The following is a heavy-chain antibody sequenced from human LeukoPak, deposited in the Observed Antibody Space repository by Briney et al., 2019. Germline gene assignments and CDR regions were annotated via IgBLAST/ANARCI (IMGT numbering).Heavy chain of an antibody. Sequence: GGSLRLSCAASGFTFSNAWMSWVRQAPGKGLEWVGRIKRKSNGGTIDYAAPVKGRFTISRDDSKNTLYMQMNSLKTEDTAIYYCATGVAVAGLVPFDYWGQGTLVTVSS. CDR2: IKRKSNGGTI. D-gene: IGHD6-19*01. CDR3: ATGVAVAGLVPFDY. V-gene: IGHV3-15*01. J-gene: IGHJ4*02. CDR1: GFTFSNAW.